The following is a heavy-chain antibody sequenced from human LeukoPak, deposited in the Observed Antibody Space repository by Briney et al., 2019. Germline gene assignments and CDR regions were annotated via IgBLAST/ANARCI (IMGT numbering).Heavy chain of an antibody. Sequence: SETLSLTCSVSGGSISGTSYCWGWIRQPPGKGPEWIGSHYHTGRIYHNPSLNSRVTISVDTSKNQSSLKLSSVTDADTAVYYCARDGSDNWGLFDNWGRGTLVTVSS. V-gene: IGHV4-39*07. J-gene: IGHJ4*02. CDR1: GGSISGTSYC. D-gene: IGHD1-1*01. CDR3: ARDGSDNWGLFDN. CDR2: HYHTGRI.